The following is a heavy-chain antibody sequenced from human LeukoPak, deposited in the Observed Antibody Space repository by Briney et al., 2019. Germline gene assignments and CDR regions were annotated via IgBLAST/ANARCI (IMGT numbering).Heavy chain of an antibody. J-gene: IGHJ4*02. CDR2: INPNSGST. CDR3: ARGFSSGWYYY. V-gene: IGHV1-2*02. D-gene: IGHD6-19*01. Sequence: ASVKVSCKASAYTFTDYYMHWVRQAPGQGLEWMGWINPNSGSTNYAQKFQGRVTMTRDTSISTAYMELSSLRSDDTAVYYCARGFSSGWYYYWGQGTLVTVSS. CDR1: AYTFTDYY.